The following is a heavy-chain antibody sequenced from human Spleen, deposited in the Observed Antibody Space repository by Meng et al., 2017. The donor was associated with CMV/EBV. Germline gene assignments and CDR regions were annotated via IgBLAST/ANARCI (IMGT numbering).Heavy chain of an antibody. D-gene: IGHD2-21*01. CDR1: GFTFSNYA. J-gene: IGHJ3*02. V-gene: IGHV3-23*01. CDR3: AKPKRKSDSYVNPNDAFDI. CDR2: ITSAASST. Sequence: GESLKISCAASGFTFSNYAMTWVRQAPGKGLEWVSIITSAASSTHYADSVKGRFTISRDNSKNTLDLQMNSLRAEDTAVYYCAKPKRKSDSYVNPNDAFDIWGQGTMVTVSS.